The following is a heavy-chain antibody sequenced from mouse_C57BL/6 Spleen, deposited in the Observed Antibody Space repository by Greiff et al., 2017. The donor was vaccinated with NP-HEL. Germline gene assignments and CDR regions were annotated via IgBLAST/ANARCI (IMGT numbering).Heavy chain of an antibody. Sequence: EVKLVESGGDLVKPGGSLKLSCAASGFTFSSYGMSWVRQTPDKRLEWVATISSGGSYTYYPDSVKGRFTISRDNAKNTLYLQMSSLKSEDTAMYYCARQDYYGSSLQNYFDYWGQGTTLTVSS. V-gene: IGHV5-6*01. J-gene: IGHJ2*01. CDR2: ISSGGSYT. CDR3: ARQDYYGSSLQNYFDY. D-gene: IGHD1-1*01. CDR1: GFTFSSYG.